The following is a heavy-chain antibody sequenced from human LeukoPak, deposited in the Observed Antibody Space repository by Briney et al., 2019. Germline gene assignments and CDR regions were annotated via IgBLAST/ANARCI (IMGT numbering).Heavy chain of an antibody. CDR2: FDPEDGET. D-gene: IGHD5-18*01. Sequence: SSVKVSCKVCGYTLTELSMHWVRQAPGKGLEWMGGFDPEDGETIYAQKFQGRVTMTEDTSTDTAYMELSSLRSEDTAVYYCATRSQLWYSDYYYYYMDVWGKGTTVTVSS. CDR3: ATRSQLWYSDYYYYYMDV. CDR1: GYTLTELS. V-gene: IGHV1-24*01. J-gene: IGHJ6*03.